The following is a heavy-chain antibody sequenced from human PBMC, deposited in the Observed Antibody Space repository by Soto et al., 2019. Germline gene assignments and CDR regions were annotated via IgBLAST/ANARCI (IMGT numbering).Heavy chain of an antibody. Sequence: GGSLRLSCAASGFTFSSYAMSWVRQAPGKGLEWVSAISGSGGSTYYADSVKGRFTISRDNSKNTLYLQMNSLRAEDTAVYYCAKRKGITGSWGTFDYWGQGTLVTVSS. D-gene: IGHD1-20*01. CDR3: AKRKGITGSWGTFDY. J-gene: IGHJ4*02. V-gene: IGHV3-23*01. CDR1: GFTFSSYA. CDR2: ISGSGGST.